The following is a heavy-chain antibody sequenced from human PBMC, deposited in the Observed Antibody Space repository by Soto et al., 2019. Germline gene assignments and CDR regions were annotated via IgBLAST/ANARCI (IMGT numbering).Heavy chain of an antibody. CDR1: GGTFSSYA. J-gene: IGHJ6*02. D-gene: IGHD3-10*01. Sequence: QVQLVQSGAEVKKPGSSVKVSCKASGGTFSSYAISWVRQAPGQGLEWMGGIIPIFGTANYAQKCQGRVTITADKSTSTAYMELSSLRSEDTAVYYCARDNTAGGYYYYGMDVWGQGTTVTVSS. CDR2: IIPIFGTA. CDR3: ARDNTAGGYYYYGMDV. V-gene: IGHV1-69*06.